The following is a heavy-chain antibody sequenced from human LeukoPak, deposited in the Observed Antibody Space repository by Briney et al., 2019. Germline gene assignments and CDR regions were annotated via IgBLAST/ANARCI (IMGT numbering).Heavy chain of an antibody. D-gene: IGHD2-2*01. J-gene: IGHJ6*03. CDR2: IWYDGSNK. CDR3: ARDLIVVVSAARQNYYYYYMDV. Sequence: GGSLTLPCAASGFTFSSYSMHCVRHARDKGLEWLTDIWYDGSNKYYADSVKGRFTITRDNSKNTLYLQMNRLRAEDRAVYYCARDLIVVVSAARQNYYYYYMDVWGKGTTVTVSS. CDR1: GFTFSSYS. V-gene: IGHV3-33*01.